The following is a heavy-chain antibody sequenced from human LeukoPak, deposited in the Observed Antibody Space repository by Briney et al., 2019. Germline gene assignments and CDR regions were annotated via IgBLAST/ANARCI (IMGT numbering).Heavy chain of an antibody. J-gene: IGHJ4*02. CDR2: IYYSGST. Sequence: SETLSLTCTVSGGSISSSSYYWGWIRQPPGKGLEWIGSIYYSGSTYYNPSLKSRVTISVDTSKNQFSLKLSSVTAADTAVYYCARDDFQIAAAAPGDYWGQGTLVTVSS. CDR1: GGSISSSSYY. D-gene: IGHD6-13*01. CDR3: ARDDFQIAAAAPGDY. V-gene: IGHV4-39*07.